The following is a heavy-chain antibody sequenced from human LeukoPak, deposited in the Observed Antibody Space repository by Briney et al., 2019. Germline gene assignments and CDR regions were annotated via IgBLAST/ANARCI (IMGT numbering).Heavy chain of an antibody. D-gene: IGHD3-10*01. V-gene: IGHV1-24*01. J-gene: IGHJ6*02. Sequence: ASVKVSCKVSGYTLTELSMHWVRQAPGKGLEWMGGFDPEDGETIYAQKFQGRVTMTRDTSISTAYMELSRLRSDDTAVYYCAIGYYYGSGSRRPMDVWGQGTTVTVSS. CDR1: GYTLTELS. CDR3: AIGYYYGSGSRRPMDV. CDR2: FDPEDGET.